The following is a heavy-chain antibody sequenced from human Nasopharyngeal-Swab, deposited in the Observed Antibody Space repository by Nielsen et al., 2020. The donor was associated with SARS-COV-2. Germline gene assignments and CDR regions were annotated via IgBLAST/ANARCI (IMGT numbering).Heavy chain of an antibody. V-gene: IGHV4-39*07. D-gene: IGHD6-19*01. CDR3: AISGWYYAFDI. Sequence: SETLSLTCTVSGGSIDSSSYYWGWIRQPPGKGLEWIGSIYYSGSTYYNPPLESRVTISVDTSKNQFSLKLSSVTAADTAVYYCAISGWYYAFDIWGQGTMVTVSS. CDR2: IYYSGST. J-gene: IGHJ3*02. CDR1: GGSIDSSSYY.